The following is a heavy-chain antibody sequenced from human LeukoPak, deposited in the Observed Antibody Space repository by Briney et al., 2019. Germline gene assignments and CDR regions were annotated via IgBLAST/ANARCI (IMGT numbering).Heavy chain of an antibody. CDR2: IIPIIGIV. CDR1: GGNFSRYA. CDR3: ARYLGPAAPLDY. Sequence: SVKVSCKASGGNFSRYAISWVRQAPGQGLEWMGRIIPIIGIVNYAQKLQGRVTITADKSTSTAYMGLRSLRSDDTAVYYCARYLGPAAPLDYWGQGTLVTVSS. J-gene: IGHJ4*02. V-gene: IGHV1-69*04. D-gene: IGHD2-2*01.